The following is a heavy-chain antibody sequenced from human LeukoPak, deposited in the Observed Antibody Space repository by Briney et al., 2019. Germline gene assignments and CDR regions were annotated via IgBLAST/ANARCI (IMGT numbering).Heavy chain of an antibody. D-gene: IGHD3-22*01. CDR2: IYYSGST. CDR1: GGSISSYY. V-gene: IGHV4-59*01. Sequence: SETLSLTCTVSGGSISSYYWSWIRQPPGKGLEWIGYIYYSGSTNYNSSFKSRVTISIDTSKNQFSLRLSSVTAADTAVYYCARDPGYYYDSSGYYYPDAFDIWGQGTMVTVSS. CDR3: ARDPGYYYDSSGYYYPDAFDI. J-gene: IGHJ3*02.